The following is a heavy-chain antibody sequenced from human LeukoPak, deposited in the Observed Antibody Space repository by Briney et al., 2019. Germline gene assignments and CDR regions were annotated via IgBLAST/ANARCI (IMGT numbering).Heavy chain of an antibody. J-gene: IGHJ4*02. CDR3: ARDFWGTFRYNDY. CDR1: VFTFSSYA. CDR2: ISGGGGNT. Sequence: PGGSLRLFCASSVFTFSSYAMTWVRQAPGKGLECVSTISGGGGNTHYADTVRGRFTISRDSSKNTLYQQMNSLRAEDTAVYYCARDFWGTFRYNDYWGQGTLVTVSS. V-gene: IGHV3-23*01. D-gene: IGHD3-16*02.